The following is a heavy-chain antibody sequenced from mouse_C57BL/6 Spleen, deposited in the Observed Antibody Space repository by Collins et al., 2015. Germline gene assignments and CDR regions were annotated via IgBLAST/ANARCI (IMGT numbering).Heavy chain of an antibody. J-gene: IGHJ2*01. CDR2: IYPGGGYT. CDR1: GYTFTNYW. Sequence: STQSTWKASGYTFTNYWIGWTKQRPGHGLEWIGDIYPGGGYTNYNEKFKGKATLTADRSSSTAYMQFSSLTSEDSAIYYCAIGDYGSPGYFDYWGQGTTLTVSS. D-gene: IGHD1-1*01. CDR3: AIGDYGSPGYFDY. V-gene: IGHV1-63*01.